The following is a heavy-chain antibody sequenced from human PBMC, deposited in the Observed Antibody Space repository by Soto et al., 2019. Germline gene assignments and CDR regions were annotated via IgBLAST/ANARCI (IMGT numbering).Heavy chain of an antibody. Sequence: SGPTLVNPTQTLTLTCTFSGFSLSTSGMCVSWIRQPPGKALEWLALIDWDDDKYYSTSLETRLTISKDTSKNQVVLTMTNMDPVDTATYYCARTYYYGSGSYSMDVWGQGTTVTVSS. CDR1: GFSLSTSGMC. J-gene: IGHJ6*02. CDR3: ARTYYYGSGSYSMDV. V-gene: IGHV2-70*01. D-gene: IGHD3-10*01. CDR2: IDWDDDK.